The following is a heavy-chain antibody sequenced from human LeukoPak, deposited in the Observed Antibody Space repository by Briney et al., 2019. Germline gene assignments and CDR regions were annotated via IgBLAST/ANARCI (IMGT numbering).Heavy chain of an antibody. J-gene: IGHJ5*02. CDR3: ARGWDSSWYWFDP. V-gene: IGHV4-31*03. D-gene: IGHD6-13*01. Sequence: SQTLSLTCTVSGGSISSGGYYWSWIRQHPGKGLEWIGYIYYSGSTYYNPSLKSRVTISVDTSKSQFSLKLSSVTAADTAVYYCARGWDSSWYWFDPWGQGTLVTVSS. CDR2: IYYSGST. CDR1: GGSISSGGYY.